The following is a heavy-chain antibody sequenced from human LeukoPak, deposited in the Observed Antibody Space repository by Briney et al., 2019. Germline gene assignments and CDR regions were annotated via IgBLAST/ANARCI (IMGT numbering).Heavy chain of an antibody. Sequence: SETLSLTCTVSGGSISSYYWSWIRQPPGKGLEWIGYIYYSGSTNYNPSLKSRVTISVDTSKNQFSLKLSSVTAADTAVYYCARDVSSWYRKGAFDIWGQGTMVTVSS. CDR3: ARDVSSWYRKGAFDI. CDR2: IYYSGST. D-gene: IGHD6-13*01. CDR1: GGSISSYY. J-gene: IGHJ3*02. V-gene: IGHV4-59*01.